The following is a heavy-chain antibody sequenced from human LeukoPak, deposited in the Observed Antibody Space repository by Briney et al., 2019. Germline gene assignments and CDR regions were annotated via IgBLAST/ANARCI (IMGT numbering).Heavy chain of an antibody. J-gene: IGHJ4*02. CDR2: IRTKLRNYAT. CDR1: GFIFSGSD. Sequence: PGGSLKLSCATSGFIFSGSDIHWVRQASGRGLEWVGRIRTKLRNYATAYAASVKGRFTISRDDSGDTAYLQMNSLKTEDAAVYYCTTYISGDYWGQGTLVTVSS. CDR3: TTYISGDY. D-gene: IGHD6-19*01. V-gene: IGHV3-73*01.